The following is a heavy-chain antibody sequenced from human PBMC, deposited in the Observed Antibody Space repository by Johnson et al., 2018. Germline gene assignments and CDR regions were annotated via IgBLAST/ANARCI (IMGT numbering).Heavy chain of an antibody. CDR2: ISGSGGST. D-gene: IGHD1-14*01. V-gene: IGHV3-23*04. CDR1: GFTFSSYA. J-gene: IGHJ6*02. Sequence: VQLVQSGGGLVKPGGSXRLSCAASGFTFSSYAMSWVRQAPGKGLEWVSAISGSGGSTYYADPVKGRFTISRDNSKNTLYLQMNSLRAEDTAVYYCARTPGAYYYYGMDVWGQGTTVTVSS. CDR3: ARTPGAYYYYGMDV.